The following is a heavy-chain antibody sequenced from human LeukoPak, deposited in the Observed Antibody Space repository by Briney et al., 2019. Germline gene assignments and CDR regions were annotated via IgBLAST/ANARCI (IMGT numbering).Heavy chain of an antibody. Sequence: PSETLSLTCAVYGGSFSGYYWSWIRQPPGKGLEWIGEINHSGSTNYNPSLKSRVTNSVDTTKNQFSLKLSSVTAADTAVYYCARHSYTGTASFEYWGQGTLVTVSS. D-gene: IGHD6-13*01. CDR2: INHSGST. J-gene: IGHJ4*02. CDR3: ARHSYTGTASFEY. CDR1: GGSFSGYY. V-gene: IGHV4-34*01.